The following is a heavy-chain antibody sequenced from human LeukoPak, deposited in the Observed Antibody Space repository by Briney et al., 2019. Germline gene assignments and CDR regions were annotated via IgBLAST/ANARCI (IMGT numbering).Heavy chain of an antibody. CDR3: AKERKDYGDYPYFDS. Sequence: GGSLRLSCAASGFTFSSYGMHWVRQAPGKGLEWVAVIWYDGSNKYYADSVKGRFTISRDNSKNTLYLQMNSLTAEDTAFYYCAKERKDYGDYPYFDSWGQGTLVTVSS. D-gene: IGHD4-17*01. V-gene: IGHV3-30*02. J-gene: IGHJ4*02. CDR1: GFTFSSYG. CDR2: IWYDGSNK.